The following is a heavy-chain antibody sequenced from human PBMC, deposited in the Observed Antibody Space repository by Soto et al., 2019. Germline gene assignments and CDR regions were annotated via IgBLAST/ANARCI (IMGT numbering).Heavy chain of an antibody. D-gene: IGHD5-12*01. CDR1: GFTFSSYG. CDR3: AKAVDIVATNYFDY. Sequence: QVQLVESGGGVVQPGRSLRLSCAASGFTFSSYGMHWVRQAPGKGLEWVAVISYDGSNKYYADSVKGRFTISRDNSKNTLYLQMNSLRAEDTAVYYCAKAVDIVATNYFDYWGQGTLVTVSS. V-gene: IGHV3-30*18. J-gene: IGHJ4*02. CDR2: ISYDGSNK.